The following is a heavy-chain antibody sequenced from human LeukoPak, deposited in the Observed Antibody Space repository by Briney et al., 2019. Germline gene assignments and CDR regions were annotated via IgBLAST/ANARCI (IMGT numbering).Heavy chain of an antibody. CDR2: IYHSGST. CDR1: GGSISSGDW. J-gene: IGHJ4*02. Sequence: SETLSLTCTVSGGSISSGDWWSWVRQPPGKGLEWIGYIYHSGSTCYNPSLKSRVTISVDRSKNQFSLKLSSVTAADTAVYYCARDPQQGYDFWSGYSNYWGQGTPVTVSS. CDR3: ARDPQQGYDFWSGYSNY. V-gene: IGHV4-4*02. D-gene: IGHD3-3*01.